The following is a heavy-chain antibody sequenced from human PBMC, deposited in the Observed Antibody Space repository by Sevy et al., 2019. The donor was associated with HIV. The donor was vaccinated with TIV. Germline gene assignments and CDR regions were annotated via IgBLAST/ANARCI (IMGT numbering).Heavy chain of an antibody. CDR3: ARETVGGYES. CDR1: GFTLSSYG. J-gene: IGHJ5*02. CDR2: IWYDGSNK. D-gene: IGHD5-12*01. Sequence: GGSLRLSCAASGFTLSSYGMHWVRQAPGKALEWVAVIWYDGSNKYYADSVKGRFTISRDSSKNTVYLQMNSLRVEDTAVYYCARETVGGYESWGQGTLVTVSS. V-gene: IGHV3-33*01.